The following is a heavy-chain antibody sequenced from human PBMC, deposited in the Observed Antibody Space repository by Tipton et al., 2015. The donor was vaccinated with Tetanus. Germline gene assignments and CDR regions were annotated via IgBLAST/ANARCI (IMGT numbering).Heavy chain of an antibody. V-gene: IGHV4-4*07. CDR1: GGSMDGFY. CDR3: ARVLRHSTSGGWDDAFDI. Sequence: VKPSETLSLSCTVSGGSMDGFYWSWIRQSAGKGLEWIGRVYRSGVTTYNPSLKSRVTMSMDASRNQFSLTLTSATLADTAVYYCARVLRHSTSGGWDDAFDIWGQGTLVTVSS. CDR2: VYRSGVT. J-gene: IGHJ3*02. D-gene: IGHD2-8*02.